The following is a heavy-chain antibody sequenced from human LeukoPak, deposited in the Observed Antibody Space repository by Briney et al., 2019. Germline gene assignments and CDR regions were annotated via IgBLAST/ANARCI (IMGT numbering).Heavy chain of an antibody. D-gene: IGHD1-26*01. J-gene: IGHJ4*02. CDR2: IYYSGST. Sequence: SETLSLTCAVYGGSFSGYYWGWIRQPPGKGLEWIGNIYYSGSTYYNASLQSRVTISIDTSKNQFSLRLNSVTAADTAMYYCAKSGGYGLIDYWAQGTLVTVSS. CDR1: GGSFSGYY. V-gene: IGHV4-34*01. CDR3: AKSGGYGLIDY.